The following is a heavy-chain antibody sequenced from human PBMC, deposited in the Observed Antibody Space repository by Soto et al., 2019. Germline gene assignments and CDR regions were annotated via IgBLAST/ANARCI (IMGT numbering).Heavy chain of an antibody. CDR2: ISSSSSYI. D-gene: IGHD3-22*01. CDR1: GFTFSSYA. J-gene: IGHJ4*02. CDR3: ARDPRDSSGYGSIDY. V-gene: IGHV3-21*01. Sequence: EVQLVESGGGLVKPGGSLRLSCAASGFTFSSYAMNWVRQTPGKGLEWVSSISSSSSYIFYADSVKGRFTVSRDNAKKSLYLQMNSLRAEDTAVYYCARDPRDSSGYGSIDYWGQGTLVTVSS.